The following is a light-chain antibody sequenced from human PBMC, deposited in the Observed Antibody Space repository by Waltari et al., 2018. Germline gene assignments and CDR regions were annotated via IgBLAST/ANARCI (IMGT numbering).Light chain of an antibody. CDR2: GAS. CDR3: LQYHTFPLT. CDR1: QDISKN. V-gene: IGKV1-33*01. J-gene: IGKJ4*01. Sequence: DIQMTQSPSSLFASVGDRVTITCQASQDISKNLHWFQQKPGKAPNLHIYGASSLQTGVPSRFSGSKSGTHFTFTISSLQPEGIATYYCLQYHTFPLTFGGGTKVEIK.